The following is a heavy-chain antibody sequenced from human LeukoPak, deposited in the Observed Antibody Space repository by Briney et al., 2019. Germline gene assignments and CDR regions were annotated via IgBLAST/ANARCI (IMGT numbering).Heavy chain of an antibody. CDR2: INIGSGDT. J-gene: IGHJ4*02. V-gene: IGHV1-2*02. CDR1: GYTFTGHY. Sequence: ASVKVSCKASGYTFTGHYLHWVRQAPGQGLEWMGWINIGSGDTNYAQKFQGRVTMTRDTSITTAYLEVTRLTSDDTAVYYCAKERSTYYDSRLDYWGQGTLVTVSS. D-gene: IGHD3-22*01. CDR3: AKERSTYYDSRLDY.